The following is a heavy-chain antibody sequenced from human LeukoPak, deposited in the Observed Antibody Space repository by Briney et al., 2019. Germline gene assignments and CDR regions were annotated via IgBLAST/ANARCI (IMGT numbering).Heavy chain of an antibody. Sequence: GGSLRLSCAASGFTFNTYSMNWVRQAPGKGLEWVSCISSSSSYMYYADSVRGRFTISRNNAKNSLYLQMNSLRAEDTAVYYCARETGEGSSFGWFDPWGQGTLVTVSS. CDR3: ARETGEGSSFGWFDP. V-gene: IGHV3-21*01. J-gene: IGHJ5*02. CDR2: ISSSSSYM. CDR1: GFTFNTYS. D-gene: IGHD6-13*01.